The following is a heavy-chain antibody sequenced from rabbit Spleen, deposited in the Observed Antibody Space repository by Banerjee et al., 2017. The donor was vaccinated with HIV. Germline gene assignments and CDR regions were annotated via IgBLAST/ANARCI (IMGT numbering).Heavy chain of an antibody. CDR1: GFSFSSSYW. D-gene: IGHD1-1*01. Sequence: QEQLVESGGGLVQPEGSLTLTCTASGFSFSSSYWICWVRQAPGKGLEWIGCIYSNGGSTWYASWVNGRFTISKTSTTVTLQMTSLTAADTATYFCARDLDGVIGWNFGWWGPGTLVTVS. CDR3: ARDLDGVIGWNFGW. CDR2: IYSNGGST. V-gene: IGHV1S45*01. J-gene: IGHJ4*01.